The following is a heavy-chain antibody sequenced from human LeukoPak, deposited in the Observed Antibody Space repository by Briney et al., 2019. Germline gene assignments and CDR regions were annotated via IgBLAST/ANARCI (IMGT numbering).Heavy chain of an antibody. CDR3: ARTQISVVPAAIFAFDI. J-gene: IGHJ3*02. Sequence: ASVKVSCKASGYTFTGYYMHWVRQAPGQGLEWMGWINPNSGSTNYAQKFQGRVTTTRDTSISTAYMELSRLRSDDTAVYYCARTQISVVPAAIFAFDIWGQGTMVAVSS. D-gene: IGHD2-2*02. CDR2: INPNSGST. CDR1: GYTFTGYY. V-gene: IGHV1-2*02.